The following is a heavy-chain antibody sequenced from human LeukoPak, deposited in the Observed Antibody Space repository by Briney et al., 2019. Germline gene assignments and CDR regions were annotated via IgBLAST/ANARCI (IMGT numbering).Heavy chain of an antibody. D-gene: IGHD5-18*01. CDR3: ARGRDTAMGNFDY. CDR1: GGTFSSYA. J-gene: IGHJ4*02. Sequence: ASVKVSCKASGGTFSSYAISWVRQAPGQGLEWMGGIIPIFGTANYAQKFQSRVTITADESTSTAYMELSSLRSEDTAVYYCARGRDTAMGNFDYWGQGTLVTVSS. V-gene: IGHV1-69*13. CDR2: IIPIFGTA.